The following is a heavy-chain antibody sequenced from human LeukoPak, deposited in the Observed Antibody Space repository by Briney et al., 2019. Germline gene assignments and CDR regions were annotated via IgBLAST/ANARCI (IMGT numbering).Heavy chain of an antibody. J-gene: IGHJ5*02. CDR2: INHSGST. Sequence: PSETLSLTCAVYGGSFSGYYWSWIRQPPGKGLEWIGEINHSGSTNYNPSLKSRVTISVDTSKNQFSLKLSSVTAADTAVYYCARVDGSYEGGHWFDPWGQGTLVTVSS. CDR1: GGSFSGYY. V-gene: IGHV4-34*01. CDR3: ARVDGSYEGGHWFDP. D-gene: IGHD1-26*01.